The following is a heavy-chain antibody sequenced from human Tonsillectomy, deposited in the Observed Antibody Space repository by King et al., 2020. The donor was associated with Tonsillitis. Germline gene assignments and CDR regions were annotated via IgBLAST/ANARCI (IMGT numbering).Heavy chain of an antibody. CDR1: GFTFSSYA. Sequence: VQLVESGGGLVQPGGSLRLSCAASGFTFSSYAMSWVRQAPGKGLEGVSALSSGGGGTYYADSVKGRFTISRDNSKNTLYLQMNSLGADDTAVYYCAKDQPSSSSGLRGEFDYWGQGTLVTVSS. V-gene: IGHV3-23*04. CDR3: AKDQPSSSSGLRGEFDY. J-gene: IGHJ4*02. D-gene: IGHD6-6*01. CDR2: LSSGGGGT.